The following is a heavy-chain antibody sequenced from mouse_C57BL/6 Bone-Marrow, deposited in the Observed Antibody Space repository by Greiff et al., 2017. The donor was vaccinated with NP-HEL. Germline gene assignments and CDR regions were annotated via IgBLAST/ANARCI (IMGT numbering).Heavy chain of an antibody. CDR3: ARYKGPYYYGGSGWYFGV. Sequence: EVQRVQSGGGLVQPGGSLSFSCAASGFTFTGYYMSWVRQPPGKALEWFGFIRNNANGYTTDYSASVKGRFTISRDDYQSILYLQMNALRAEDSATYYCARYKGPYYYGGSGWYFGVWGTGTTVTVSS. CDR1: GFTFTGYY. D-gene: IGHD1-1*01. V-gene: IGHV7-3*01. J-gene: IGHJ1*03. CDR2: IRNNANGYTT.